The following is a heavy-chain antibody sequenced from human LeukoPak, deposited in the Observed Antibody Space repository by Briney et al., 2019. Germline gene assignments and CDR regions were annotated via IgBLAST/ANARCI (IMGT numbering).Heavy chain of an antibody. CDR2: IYYSGST. CDR1: GDSINSNY. J-gene: IGHJ4*02. V-gene: IGHV4-59*01. Sequence: PSETLSLTCSVSGDSINSNYWSWIRQPPGKGLEWIGYIYYSGSTNYNPSLKSRVTMSVDTSKNQFSLELNFVTAADTAVYYCARVGSSTNGEIDYWGQGTLVTVSS. CDR3: ARVGSSTNGEIDY. D-gene: IGHD2-2*01.